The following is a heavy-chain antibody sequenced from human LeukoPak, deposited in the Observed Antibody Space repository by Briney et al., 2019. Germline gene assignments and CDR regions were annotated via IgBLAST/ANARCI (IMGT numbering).Heavy chain of an antibody. Sequence: PGRSLRLSCAASGFTFSSYAMHWVRQAPGKGLEWVAVISYDGTNTYYADSVKGRFTTSRDNSKNTLFLQMNSLRAEDTAIYYCAKASPPKSIAALRNWFDPWGQGTLVTVSS. CDR3: AKASPPKSIAALRNWFDP. J-gene: IGHJ5*02. V-gene: IGHV3-30*04. CDR1: GFTFSSYA. CDR2: ISYDGTNT. D-gene: IGHD6-6*01.